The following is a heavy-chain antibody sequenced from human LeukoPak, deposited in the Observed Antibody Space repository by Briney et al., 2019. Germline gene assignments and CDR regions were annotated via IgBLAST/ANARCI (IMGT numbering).Heavy chain of an antibody. Sequence: PGGSLRLSCAASGFTFSSYAMSWVRQAPGKGLEWVSAISGSGGSTYYADSVKGRFTISRDNSKNTLYLQMNSRRAEDTAVFYCAKAGGYGGNSWPDYWGQGTLVTVSS. CDR2: ISGSGGST. J-gene: IGHJ4*02. D-gene: IGHD4-23*01. CDR1: GFTFSSYA. V-gene: IGHV3-23*01. CDR3: AKAGGYGGNSWPDY.